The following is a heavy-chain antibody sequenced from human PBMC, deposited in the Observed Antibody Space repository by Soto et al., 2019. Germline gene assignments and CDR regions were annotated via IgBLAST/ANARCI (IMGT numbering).Heavy chain of an antibody. CDR3: ARDHISKLELRGGLDY. D-gene: IGHD1-7*01. J-gene: IGHJ4*02. CDR1: GFTFSSYW. Sequence: GGSLRLSCAASGFTFSSYWMHWVRQAPGKGLVWVSRINSDGSSTSYADFVKGRFTISRDNAKNTLYLQMNSLRAEDTAVYYCARDHISKLELRGGLDYWGQGTLVTVSS. CDR2: INSDGSST. V-gene: IGHV3-74*01.